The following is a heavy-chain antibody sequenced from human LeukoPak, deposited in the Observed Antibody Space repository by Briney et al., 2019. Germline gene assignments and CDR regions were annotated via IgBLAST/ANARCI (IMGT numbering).Heavy chain of an antibody. D-gene: IGHD5-24*01. J-gene: IGHJ4*02. V-gene: IGHV4-34*12. CDR3: ASGAWATRLHS. CDR2: AFDGKTT. CDR1: GESLNYYY. Sequence: SDTLSLTCAVYGESLNYYYWSWIRQSPEKGLEWIGEAFDGKTTNYNPSLKSRVTISAVTSSNQFSLNLKSVTAADTAVYYCASGAWATRLHSWAQGTLVIVSS.